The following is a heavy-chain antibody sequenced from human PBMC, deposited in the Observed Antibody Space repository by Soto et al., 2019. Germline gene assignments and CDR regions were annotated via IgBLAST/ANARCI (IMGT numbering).Heavy chain of an antibody. Sequence: QVQLQESGPGLVKPSGTLSLTCAVSGGSISSSNCWSWVRQPPGTGLEWIGEINHSGSTNYNPSIKSRVTRSVDKSKNQFSLKLSSVTAADTAGYDCARDNVAHRTTYDFYGMDVWGQGTTVTVSS. J-gene: IGHJ6*02. CDR1: GGSISSSNC. CDR2: INHSGST. V-gene: IGHV4-4*02. D-gene: IGHD1-1*01. CDR3: ARDNVAHRTTYDFYGMDV.